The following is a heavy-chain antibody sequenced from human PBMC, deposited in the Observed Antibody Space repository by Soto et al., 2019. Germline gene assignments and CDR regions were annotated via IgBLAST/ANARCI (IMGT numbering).Heavy chain of an antibody. CDR1: GFTFSSYA. Sequence: GGCLGLSCAASGFTFSSYAMSWVRQAPGKGLEWVSAISGSGGSTYYADSVKGRFTISRDNSKNTLYLQMNSLRAEDTAVYYCAKTLFPMSDWNHYPQLVFDYWGHGTLVPVSP. CDR3: AKTLFPMSDWNHYPQLVFDY. D-gene: IGHD1-1*01. V-gene: IGHV3-23*01. J-gene: IGHJ4*01. CDR2: ISGSGGST.